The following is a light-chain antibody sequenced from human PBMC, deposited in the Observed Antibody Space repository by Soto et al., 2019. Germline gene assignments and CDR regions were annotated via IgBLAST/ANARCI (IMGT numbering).Light chain of an antibody. CDR1: QSVSSSY. Sequence: EIVLTQSPGTLSLSPGERATLSCRASQSVSSSYLAWYQQKPGQAPRLLIYGASSRATGIPYRFSGSGSGTDFTLTISRLEPEDFAMYYCQQYGSSPLTFGGGTNVEIK. CDR3: QQYGSSPLT. CDR2: GAS. J-gene: IGKJ4*01. V-gene: IGKV3-20*01.